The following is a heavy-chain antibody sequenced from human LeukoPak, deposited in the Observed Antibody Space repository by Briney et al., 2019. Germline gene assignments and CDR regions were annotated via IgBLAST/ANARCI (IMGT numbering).Heavy chain of an antibody. CDR3: ARHKTDMITFGGVIAN. CDR2: IYYSGST. CDR1: GGSISSSSYY. Sequence: SETLSLTCTVSGGSISSSSYYWGWIRQPPGKGLEWIGSIYYSGSTYYNPSLKSRVTISVDTSKNQFSLKLSSVTAADTAVYYCARHKTDMITFGGVIANWGQGTLVTVSS. D-gene: IGHD3-16*02. J-gene: IGHJ4*02. V-gene: IGHV4-39*01.